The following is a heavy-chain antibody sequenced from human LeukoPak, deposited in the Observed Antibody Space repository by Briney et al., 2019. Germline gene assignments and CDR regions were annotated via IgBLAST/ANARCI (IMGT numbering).Heavy chain of an antibody. J-gene: IGHJ4*02. CDR1: GFTFGSYA. D-gene: IGHD3-22*01. Sequence: GGSLRLSCAASGFTFGSYAMSWVRQAPGKGLEWVSGISGSGDNTYYADSVKGRFTISRDNSKNTLYVQVNSLGTEDTAAYYCAKGSYYDSSGSFYFDYWGQETLVTVSS. CDR3: AKGSYYDSSGSFYFDY. V-gene: IGHV3-23*01. CDR2: ISGSGDNT.